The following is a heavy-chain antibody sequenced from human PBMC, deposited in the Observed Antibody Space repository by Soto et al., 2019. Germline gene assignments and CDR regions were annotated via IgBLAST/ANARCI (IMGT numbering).Heavy chain of an antibody. V-gene: IGHV3-74*01. CDR2: INSDGSTT. CDR1: GFTCSSYW. CDR3: AKQFDY. J-gene: IGHJ4*02. Sequence: GGSLRLSCAASGFTCSSYWMHWVRQAPGRGLVWVSRINSDGSTTGYADSVKGRFTISRDNAKNTLYLQMNSLRAEDMAVYYCAKQFDYWGQGTLVTVSS.